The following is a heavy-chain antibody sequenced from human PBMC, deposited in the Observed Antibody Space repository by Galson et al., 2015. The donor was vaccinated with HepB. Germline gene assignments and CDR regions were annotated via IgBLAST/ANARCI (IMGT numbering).Heavy chain of an antibody. J-gene: IGHJ4*02. CDR2: IKQDGSEK. CDR1: GFTFSSYW. CDR3: AREYSSSWYYFDY. D-gene: IGHD6-13*01. V-gene: IGHV3-7*03. Sequence: SLRLSCAASGFTFSSYWMSWVRQAPGKGLEWVANIKQDGSEKYYVDSVKGRFTISRDNAKNSLYLQMNSLRAEDTAVYYCAREYSSSWYYFDYWGQGTLVTVSS.